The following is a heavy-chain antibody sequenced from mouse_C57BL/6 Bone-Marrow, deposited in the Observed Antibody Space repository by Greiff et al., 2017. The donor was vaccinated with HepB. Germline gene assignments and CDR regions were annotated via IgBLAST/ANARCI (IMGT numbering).Heavy chain of an antibody. J-gene: IGHJ3*01. Sequence: VQLQQPGAELVKPGASVKLSCKASGYTFTSYWMHWVKQRPGQGLEWIGMIHPNSGSTNYNEKFKSKATLTVDKSSSTAYMQLSSLTSEDSAVYYCARFAPIYDGYYSWFAYWGQGTLVTVSA. CDR3: ARFAPIYDGYYSWFAY. V-gene: IGHV1-64*01. D-gene: IGHD2-3*01. CDR1: GYTFTSYW. CDR2: IHPNSGST.